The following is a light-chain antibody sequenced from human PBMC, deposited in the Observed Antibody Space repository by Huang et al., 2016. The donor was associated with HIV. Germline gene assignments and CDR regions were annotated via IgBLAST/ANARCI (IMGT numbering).Light chain of an antibody. CDR3: QQYYSSPFT. J-gene: IGKJ3*01. CDR2: GAS. V-gene: IGKV4-1*01. CDR1: QSILYSSTDKSY. Sequence: DIVMTQSPDSLAVSLGERATINCKSSQSILYSSTDKSYLAWYHQKPGQPPKMLISGASTRESGVPDRFSGSGSGTDFTLTISSLQAEDVAVYYCQQYYSSPFTFGPGTKVDIK.